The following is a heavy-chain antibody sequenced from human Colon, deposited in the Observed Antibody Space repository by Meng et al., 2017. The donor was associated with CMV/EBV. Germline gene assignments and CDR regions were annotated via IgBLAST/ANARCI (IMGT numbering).Heavy chain of an antibody. CDR3: ATAMAGVADY. D-gene: IGHD6-19*01. CDR2: ISSSGNHI. J-gene: IGHJ4*02. V-gene: IGHV3-21*01. Sequence: LSCAASGLTFSPYSLNWVRQAPGEGLEWVSSISSSGNHIFYADSVRGRFTISRDNAKNSVYLQMNSLRAEDTAVYYCATAMAGVADYWGPGTLVTVSS. CDR1: GLTFSPYS.